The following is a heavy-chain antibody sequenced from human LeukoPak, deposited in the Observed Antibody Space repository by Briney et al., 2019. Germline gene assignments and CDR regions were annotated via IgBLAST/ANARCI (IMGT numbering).Heavy chain of an antibody. CDR1: GFTFSKHG. J-gene: IGHJ4*02. V-gene: IGHV3-23*01. CDR3: AKDDAWLRFGE. D-gene: IGHD3-10*01. Sequence: GGTLRLSCAASGFTFSKHGMNWVRQAPGKGLEWVSDISPSGDITYYADSVKGRFTISRDNSKNTLYLEVISLTAEDTAVYYCAKDDAWLRFGEWSQGTLVTVSS. CDR2: ISPSGDIT.